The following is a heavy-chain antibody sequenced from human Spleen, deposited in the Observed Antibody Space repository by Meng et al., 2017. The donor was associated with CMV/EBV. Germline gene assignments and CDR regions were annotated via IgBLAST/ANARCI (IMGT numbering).Heavy chain of an antibody. V-gene: IGHV3-23*01. J-gene: IGHJ4*02. CDR1: GFTFSSYA. CDR2: ITSSGAFT. D-gene: IGHD3-10*01. CDR3: ARSAAHFGSGNYDY. Sequence: GESLKISCAASGFTFSSYALTWVRQAPGKGLEWVSTITSSGAFTYYADSVKGRFTISRDNSNNTLLLQMSSLRAEDTAVYYCARSAAHFGSGNYDYWGQGSLVTVSS.